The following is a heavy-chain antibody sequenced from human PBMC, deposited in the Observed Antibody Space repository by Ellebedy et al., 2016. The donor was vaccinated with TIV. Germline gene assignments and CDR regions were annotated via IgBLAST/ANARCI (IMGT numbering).Heavy chain of an antibody. CDR2: ITHGGST. D-gene: IGHD2-2*01. CDR3: ARGIAMPSYAIDV. J-gene: IGHJ6*02. CDR1: GGSFSGFY. Sequence: MPSETLSLTCAVYGGSFSGFYWSWIRQPPGKGLEWVGQITHGGSTNYNPSLKSRVTLSVDTSTNQFSLNLSSVTAADTAVYYCARGIAMPSYAIDVWGQGTTVTVSS. V-gene: IGHV4-34*01.